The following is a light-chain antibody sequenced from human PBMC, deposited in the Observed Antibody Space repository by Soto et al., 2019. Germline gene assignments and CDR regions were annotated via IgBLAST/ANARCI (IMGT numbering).Light chain of an antibody. CDR2: GAS. CDR1: QGVSSSY. CDR3: QQYDSSPEIT. Sequence: EMVLTQSPGTLSLSPGERATLACRASQGVSSSYLAWYQQTPGQAPRLLIYGASSRATGIPDRFSGSGSGSDFTLTISRLEPEDFAVYYYQQYDSSPEITFSQGTRLEIK. V-gene: IGKV3-20*01. J-gene: IGKJ5*01.